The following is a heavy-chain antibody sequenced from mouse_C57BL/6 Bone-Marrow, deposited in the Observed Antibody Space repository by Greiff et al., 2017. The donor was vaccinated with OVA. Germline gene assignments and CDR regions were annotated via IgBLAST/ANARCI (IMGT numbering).Heavy chain of an antibody. V-gene: IGHV5-17*01. CDR1: GFTFSDYG. Sequence: EVQRVESGGGLVKPGGSLKLSCAASGFTFSDYGMHWVRQAPEQGLEWVAYISSGSSTIYYADTVKGRFTISRDNAKNTLFLQMTSLRSEDTAMYYGARGRFIYDDFPCFDYWGQGTTLTVSS. CDR2: ISSGSSTI. CDR3: ARGRFIYDDFPCFDY. D-gene: IGHD2-4*01. J-gene: IGHJ2*01.